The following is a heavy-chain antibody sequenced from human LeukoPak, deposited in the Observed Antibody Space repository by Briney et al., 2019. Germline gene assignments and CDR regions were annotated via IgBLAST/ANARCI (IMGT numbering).Heavy chain of an antibody. D-gene: IGHD2-2*01. CDR1: GFTFISSD. Sequence: GGSLRLSCAASGFTFISSDMNWVRQAPGKGLEWVAVISYDGSNKYYADSVKGRFTISRDNSKNTLYLQMNSLRAEDTAVYYCARDPRVVVPAATDAFDIWGQGTMVTVSS. CDR3: ARDPRVVVPAATDAFDI. V-gene: IGHV3-30-3*01. CDR2: ISYDGSNK. J-gene: IGHJ3*02.